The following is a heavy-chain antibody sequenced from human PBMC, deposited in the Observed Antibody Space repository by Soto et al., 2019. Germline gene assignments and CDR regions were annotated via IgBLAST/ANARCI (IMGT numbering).Heavy chain of an antibody. J-gene: IGHJ5*02. CDR2: MNPNSGNT. D-gene: IGHD2-15*01. V-gene: IGHV1-8*01. Sequence: SSVKVSCKASGYTFTSYDINWVRQATGQGLEWMGWMNPNSGNTGYAQKFQGRVTMTRNTSISTAYMELSSLRSEDTAVYYCAKSRRAATPGWFDPWGQGTLVTVSS. CDR3: AKSRRAATPGWFDP. CDR1: GYTFTSYD.